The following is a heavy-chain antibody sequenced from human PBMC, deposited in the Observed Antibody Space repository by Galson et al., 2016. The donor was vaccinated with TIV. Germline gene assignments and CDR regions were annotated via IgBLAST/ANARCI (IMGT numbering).Heavy chain of an antibody. V-gene: IGHV3-20*04. J-gene: IGHJ4*02. Sequence: SLRLSCAASGFTFDDYDMSWFRQAPGKGLEWVSGINRNGGHTAYADSVKGRFTISRANTKNSLYLQMNSRRAEDTAFYFCARDEMTTIAGHPDNWGQGTLVTVSS. D-gene: IGHD5-24*01. CDR1: GFTFDDYD. CDR3: ARDEMTTIAGHPDN. CDR2: INRNGGHT.